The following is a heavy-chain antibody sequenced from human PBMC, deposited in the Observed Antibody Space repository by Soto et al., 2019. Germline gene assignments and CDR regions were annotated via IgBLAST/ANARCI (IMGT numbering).Heavy chain of an antibody. CDR3: ARDLSTYSSSLGGGYYYYGMDV. V-gene: IGHV1-69*01. CDR1: GGTFSSYA. J-gene: IGHJ6*02. D-gene: IGHD6-6*01. CDR2: IIPIFGTA. Sequence: QVQLVQSGAEVKKPGSSVKVSCKASGGTFSSYAISWVRQAPGQGLEWMGGIIPIFGTANYAQKFQGRVKITADESTSTAYMELSSLRSEDTAVYYCARDLSTYSSSLGGGYYYYGMDVWGQGTTVTVSS.